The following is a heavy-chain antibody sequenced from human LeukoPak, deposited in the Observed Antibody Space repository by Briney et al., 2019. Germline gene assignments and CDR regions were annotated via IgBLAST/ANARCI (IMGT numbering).Heavy chain of an antibody. CDR3: ARSGAMYYYDSSGYYWAY. D-gene: IGHD3-22*01. J-gene: IGHJ4*02. CDR2: IIPTPGIT. CDR1: GGTFNSYA. Sequence: SVKVSCKASGGTFNSYAITWVRQAPGQGLEWLGRIIPTPGITHYAQRFQGKVTTTADKSTSTAYMELNNLRSEDTAVYYCARSGAMYYYDSSGYYWAYWGQGTLVTVSS. V-gene: IGHV1-69*04.